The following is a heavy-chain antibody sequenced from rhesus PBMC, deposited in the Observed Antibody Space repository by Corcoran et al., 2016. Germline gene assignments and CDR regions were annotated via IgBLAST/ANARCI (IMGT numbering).Heavy chain of an antibody. J-gene: IGHJ6*01. V-gene: IGHV4-160*01. CDR1: GVSVSVYW. CDR2: IGSGGSN. CDR3: ARLGSKPRDYQYYGLDS. D-gene: IGHD3-22*01. Sequence: QVQLQQWGEGLVKPSETLSLTCAVYGVSVSVYWWVWLRPPPWTGLAWIGRIGSGGSNNYNPSLKSRVTSSIDTSKNQFSRKLSSVTAADTAVYYCARLGSKPRDYQYYGLDSWGQGVVVTVSS.